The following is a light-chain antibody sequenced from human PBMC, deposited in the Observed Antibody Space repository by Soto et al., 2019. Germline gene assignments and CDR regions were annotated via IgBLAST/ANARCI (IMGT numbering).Light chain of an antibody. CDR1: QSVSSY. CDR3: QQRSNWPPIT. V-gene: IGKV3-11*01. Sequence: EIVLTQSPVTLSLSPGERAILSCRASQSVSSYLAWYQQKPGQAPRLLIYDASNRATGIPARFSGSGSGTDFTLTIDNLEPEDFAIYYCQQRSNWPPITFGQGTRLEI. J-gene: IGKJ5*01. CDR2: DAS.